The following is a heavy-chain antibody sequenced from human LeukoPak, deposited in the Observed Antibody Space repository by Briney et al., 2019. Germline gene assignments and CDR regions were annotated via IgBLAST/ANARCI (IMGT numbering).Heavy chain of an antibody. Sequence: PSETLSLTCAVYGGSFSDYHWSWIRQPPGKGLEWVGEINHSGSTNYKSSLKSRVTISVDTSKNQFSLKLSTVTAADTAVYYCARMTLSSGWYSGSFDIWGQGTMVTVSS. J-gene: IGHJ3*02. CDR2: INHSGST. D-gene: IGHD6-19*01. V-gene: IGHV4-34*01. CDR1: GGSFSDYH. CDR3: ARMTLSSGWYSGSFDI.